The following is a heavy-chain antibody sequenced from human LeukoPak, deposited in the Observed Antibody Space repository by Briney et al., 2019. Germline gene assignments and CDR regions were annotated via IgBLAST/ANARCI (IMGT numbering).Heavy chain of an antibody. CDR1: GRSISSSSYY. D-gene: IGHD6-19*01. CDR2: ISYSGTP. CDR3: ATRHSSGREYY. V-gene: IGHV4-39*01. Sequence: SETLSLTCSVSGRSISSSSYYWGWIRQPPGKGLEWIGAISYSGTPYYNRSLASRATLSLGTSKNLFSMNLSSVTAPDTAVYYCATRHSSGREYYWGQGTLVTVSS. J-gene: IGHJ4*02.